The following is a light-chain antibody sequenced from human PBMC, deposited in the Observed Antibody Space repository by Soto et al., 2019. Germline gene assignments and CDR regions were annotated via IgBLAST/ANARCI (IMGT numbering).Light chain of an antibody. CDR1: QSVSSSY. J-gene: IGKJ1*01. V-gene: IGKV3-20*01. CDR3: QQYGSSPRT. CDR2: GAS. Sequence: EIVLTQSPGTLSLSPGERATLSCRASQSVSSSYLAWYQQKPGQAPRLLIYGASSRATGIPDRFSGSGSGIDFSLTISRVEPEVFAVYYCQQYGSSPRTFGQWTKVEIK.